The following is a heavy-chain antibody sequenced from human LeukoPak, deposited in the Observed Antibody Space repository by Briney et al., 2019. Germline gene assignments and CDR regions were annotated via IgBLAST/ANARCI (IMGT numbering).Heavy chain of an antibody. CDR3: ARDHTAAGIIFDY. J-gene: IGHJ4*02. CDR2: INPDGSEK. V-gene: IGHV3-7*01. CDR1: GFTFSSHW. Sequence: GGSLRLSCAASGFTFSSHWMSWVRQAPGKGLEWVANINPDGSEKYYVDSVKGRFIISRDNAKNSLHLQMNSLRAEDTAVYYCARDHTAAGIIFDYWGQGALVTVSS. D-gene: IGHD5-18*01.